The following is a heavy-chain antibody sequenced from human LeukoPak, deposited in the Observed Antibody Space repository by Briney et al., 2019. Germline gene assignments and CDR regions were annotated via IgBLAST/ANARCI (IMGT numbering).Heavy chain of an antibody. CDR1: GFTFSSYA. CDR2: ISGSGGST. D-gene: IGHD2-2*02. V-gene: IGHV3-23*01. J-gene: IGHJ3*02. CDR3: AKDFLGCSSTSCYTARDAFDI. Sequence: GGSLRLSCAASGFTFSSYAMSWVRQAPGKGLEWVSAISGSGGSTYYADSVKGRFTISRDNSKNTLYLQMNSLRAEDTAVYYCAKDFLGCSSTSCYTARDAFDIWGQGTMVTVSS.